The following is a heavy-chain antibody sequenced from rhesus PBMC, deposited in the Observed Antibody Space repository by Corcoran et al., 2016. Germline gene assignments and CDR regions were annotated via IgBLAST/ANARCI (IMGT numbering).Heavy chain of an antibody. Sequence: QLQLQESGPGQVKPSETLSLTCAVSGGSISSNYWSWIRQSPGEGLEWIGYISDNSETTSYNPALGGRVTISKDTSQNHYSLMLTSMTAADTAVYYCARDAISLDVWGRGVLVTVTS. CDR1: GGSISSNY. J-gene: IGHJ5-2*02. CDR3: ARDAISLDV. V-gene: IGHV4-147*01. CDR2: ISDNSETT.